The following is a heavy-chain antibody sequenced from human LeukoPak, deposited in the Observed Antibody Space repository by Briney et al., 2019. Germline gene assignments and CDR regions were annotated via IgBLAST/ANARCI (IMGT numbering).Heavy chain of an antibody. J-gene: IGHJ4*02. CDR2: IYYSGST. CDR1: GVSISSGGYY. CDR3: AREGYEPPYGSGIDY. V-gene: IGHV4-31*03. D-gene: IGHD3-10*01. Sequence: SETLSLTCTVSGVSISSGGYYWSWIRQPPGKGLEWIGYIYYSGSTYYNPSLKSRVTISVDTSKNQFSLKLSSVTAADTAVYYCAREGYEPPYGSGIDYWGQGTLVTVCS.